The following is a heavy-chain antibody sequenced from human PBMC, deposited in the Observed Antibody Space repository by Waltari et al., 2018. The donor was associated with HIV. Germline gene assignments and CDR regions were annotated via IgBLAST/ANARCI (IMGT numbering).Heavy chain of an antibody. CDR3: ARRSASTFDI. D-gene: IGHD2-15*01. Sequence: EVQLLQSGPEGQKPGESPRSSCTGPGSSATSHWLGLVPQLPGKGLEWMGIIYPGDSDTRYSPSFQGQVTISADKSSSTAYLQWSSLKASDTAMYYCARRSASTFDIWGQGTMVTVSS. J-gene: IGHJ3*02. V-gene: IGHV5-51*03. CDR2: IYPGDSDT. CDR1: GSSATSHW.